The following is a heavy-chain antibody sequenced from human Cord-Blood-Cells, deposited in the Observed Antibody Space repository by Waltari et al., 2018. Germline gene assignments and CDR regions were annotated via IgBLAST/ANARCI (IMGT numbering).Heavy chain of an antibody. J-gene: IGHJ4*02. CDR3: ARGDSSGYYFDY. CDR1: GGSFSGYY. CDR2: INHSGST. Sequence: QVQLQQWGAGLLKPSETLSLTSAVYGGSFSGYYWSWIRQPPGKGLEWIGEINHSGSTTYNPSLKSRVTISVDTSKNQFSLKLSSVTAADTAVYYCARGDSSGYYFDYWGQGTLVTVSS. D-gene: IGHD3-22*01. V-gene: IGHV4-34*01.